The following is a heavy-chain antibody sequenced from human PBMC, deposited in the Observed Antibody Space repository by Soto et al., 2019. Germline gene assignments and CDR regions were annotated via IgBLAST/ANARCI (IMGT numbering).Heavy chain of an antibody. V-gene: IGHV3-23*01. Sequence: EVQLLESGGGLVQPGGSLRLSCAASGFTFSSYAMSWVRQAPGKGLEWVSAISGSGGSTYYADSVKGRFTISRDNSKNTLYLHMHSLRAQDPAVYYCAKDREALVRLPVYWGKGTLVTVSS. J-gene: IGHJ4*02. CDR3: AKDREALVRLPVY. CDR2: ISGSGGST. CDR1: GFTFSSYA. D-gene: IGHD2-8*02.